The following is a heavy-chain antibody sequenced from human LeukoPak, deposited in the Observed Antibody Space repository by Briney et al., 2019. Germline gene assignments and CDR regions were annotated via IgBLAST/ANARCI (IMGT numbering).Heavy chain of an antibody. CDR1: GGSISSYY. J-gene: IGHJ4*02. Sequence: SETLSLTCTVSGGSISSYYWSWIRQPAGKGLEWIGRIYTSGSTNYNPSLKSRVTMSVDTSKNQFSLKLSSVTAADTAVYYCARVGYSSSWYPYYFDYWGQGTLVTVSS. D-gene: IGHD6-13*01. CDR2: IYTSGST. CDR3: ARVGYSSSWYPYYFDY. V-gene: IGHV4-4*07.